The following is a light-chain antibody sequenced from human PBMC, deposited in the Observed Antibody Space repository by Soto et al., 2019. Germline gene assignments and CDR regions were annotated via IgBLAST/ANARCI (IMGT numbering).Light chain of an antibody. J-gene: IGKJ1*01. CDR1: QSVSSSC. Sequence: EIVLTQSPGTLSLSPGERATLSCRASQSVSSSCLAWYQQKPGQGPRLLIYGASSRATGIPDRFSGSGSGTDFTLTISRLEPEDFAVYYCQQYGSSPVTFGQGTKVEIK. CDR2: GAS. V-gene: IGKV3-20*01. CDR3: QQYGSSPVT.